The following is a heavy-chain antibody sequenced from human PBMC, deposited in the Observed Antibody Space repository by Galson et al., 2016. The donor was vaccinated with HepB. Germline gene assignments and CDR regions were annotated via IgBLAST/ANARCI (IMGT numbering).Heavy chain of an antibody. V-gene: IGHV4-34*01. CDR3: ARVTLGGYGPQGTFDI. D-gene: IGHD3-16*01. Sequence: SETLSLTCGVYNGSLSDNYWTWIRQPPGRGLEWIAEINHRGSTNYNPSLRSRVTISVDTSKNQLSLKLTSATAADTAVYYCARVTLGGYGPQGTFDIWGQGTLVTVSS. J-gene: IGHJ3*02. CDR2: INHRGST. CDR1: NGSLSDNY.